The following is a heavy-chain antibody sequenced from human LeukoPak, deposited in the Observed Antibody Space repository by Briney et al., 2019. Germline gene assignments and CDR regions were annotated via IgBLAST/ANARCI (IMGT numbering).Heavy chain of an antibody. Sequence: GASVTVSCTASGYTFTGYYMHWVRQAPGQGLEWMGRINPNSGGTNYAQKFQGRVTVTGDTSISTAYMELSRLKSDDTAVYYCAREIRRGAGDWFDPWGQGTLVTVSS. J-gene: IGHJ5*02. D-gene: IGHD1-26*01. V-gene: IGHV1-2*06. CDR1: GYTFTGYY. CDR3: AREIRRGAGDWFDP. CDR2: INPNSGGT.